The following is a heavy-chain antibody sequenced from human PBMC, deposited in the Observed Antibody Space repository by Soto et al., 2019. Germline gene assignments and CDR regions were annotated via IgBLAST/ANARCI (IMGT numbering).Heavy chain of an antibody. Sequence: PGGSLRLSCAASGFTFSSYSMNWVRQAPGKGLEWVSYISSSSSTIYYADSVKGRLTISRDNSKNTLYLQMNSLRAEDTALYYCAKGSHYDILTAYHAFDYWGPGTLVTVSS. D-gene: IGHD3-9*01. CDR2: ISSSSSTI. V-gene: IGHV3-48*01. CDR3: AKGSHYDILTAYHAFDY. CDR1: GFTFSSYS. J-gene: IGHJ4*02.